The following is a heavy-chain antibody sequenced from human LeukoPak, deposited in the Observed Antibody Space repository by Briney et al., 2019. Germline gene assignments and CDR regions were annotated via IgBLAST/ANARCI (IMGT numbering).Heavy chain of an antibody. J-gene: IGHJ5*02. D-gene: IGHD6-6*01. CDR3: ARAIAARPNWFDP. CDR2: IYYSGST. V-gene: IGHV4-59*01. CDR1: GGSISSYY. Sequence: SETLSLTCTVSGGSISSYYWSWIRQPPGEGLEWIGYIYYSGSTNYNPSLKSRVTISVDTSKSQFPLKLSSVTAADTAVYYCARAIAARPNWFDPWGQGTLVTVSS.